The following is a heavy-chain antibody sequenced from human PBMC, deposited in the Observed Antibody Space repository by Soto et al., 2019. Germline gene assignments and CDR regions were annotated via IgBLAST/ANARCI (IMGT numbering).Heavy chain of an antibody. Sequence: QVQLQESGPGLVKPSETLSLTCSVPGGSIRSHNWSWIRQPPGKGLEWIGCMYYSAMTEYNPSLRSRVTMSADTSNNKVSLRLTSVTAADTAVYYCARHLFDSGKGYPYYYYMDVWSKGTAVTVSS. CDR1: GGSIRSHN. CDR2: MYYSAMT. V-gene: IGHV4-59*08. CDR3: ARHLFDSGKGYPYYYYMDV. J-gene: IGHJ6*03. D-gene: IGHD3-3*01.